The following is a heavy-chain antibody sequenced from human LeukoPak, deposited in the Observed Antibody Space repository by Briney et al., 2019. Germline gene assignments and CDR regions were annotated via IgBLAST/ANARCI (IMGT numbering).Heavy chain of an antibody. Sequence: ASVKVSCKASGYTFTDYFIHWVRQAPGQGPEWMGRMNGNSGVTMYAQTLQDRVTMTRDTSISTAYMELSRLTSDDTAVYYCARDPSSTSNWEFDYWGQGTPVTVSS. CDR2: MNGNSGVT. CDR3: ARDPSSTSNWEFDY. D-gene: IGHD7-27*01. CDR1: GYTFTDYF. J-gene: IGHJ4*02. V-gene: IGHV1-2*06.